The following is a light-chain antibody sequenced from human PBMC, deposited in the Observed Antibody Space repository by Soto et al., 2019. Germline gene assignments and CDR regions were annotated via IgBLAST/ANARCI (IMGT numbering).Light chain of an antibody. V-gene: IGKV1-5*01. J-gene: IGKJ1*01. CDR3: QQYETFSGT. CDR2: DAS. CDR1: QSVNHW. Sequence: VQMTQYPLTLSASIGERFTISCLASQSVNHWLAWYQRKPGKAPKLLIHDASTLESGVPSRFSGSGSGTEFTLTIASLQPDDFATYYCQQYETFSGTFGPGTKV.